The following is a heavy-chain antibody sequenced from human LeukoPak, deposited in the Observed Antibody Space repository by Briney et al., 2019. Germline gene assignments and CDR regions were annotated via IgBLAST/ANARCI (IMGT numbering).Heavy chain of an antibody. J-gene: IGHJ6*03. D-gene: IGHD6-19*01. V-gene: IGHV4-39*01. CDR3: AKSYSSVFYYYMDV. CDR2: VHSIGNT. CDR1: GGSMRSSNDY. Sequence: SETLSLTCTVSGGSMRSSNDYWGWIRQPPGKGLEWIGNVHSIGNTYYNPSLKSRVTISVDTSKNQFSLELNSVSAADTAVYYCAKSYSSVFYYYMDVWGRGTTVTVSS.